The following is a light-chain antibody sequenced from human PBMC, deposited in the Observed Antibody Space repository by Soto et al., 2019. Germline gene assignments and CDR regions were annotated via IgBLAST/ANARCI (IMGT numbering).Light chain of an antibody. V-gene: IGKV4-1*01. J-gene: IGKJ2*01. CDR1: QSVLYSSNNKNY. CDR3: QQYESSPPT. Sequence: DIVMTQSPDSLAVSLGERATINFKSSQSVLYSSNNKNYLAWYQQRPGQPPKLLIYWASTRESGVPDRFSGSVSGTDFTLTITSLQAEDVAVYYCQQYESSPPTFGQGTKLEIK. CDR2: WAS.